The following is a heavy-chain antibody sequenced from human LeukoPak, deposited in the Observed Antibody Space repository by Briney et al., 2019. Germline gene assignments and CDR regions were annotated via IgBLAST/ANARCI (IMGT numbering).Heavy chain of an antibody. V-gene: IGHV1-2*02. D-gene: IGHD3-10*01. CDR2: INPNSGGT. J-gene: IGHJ5*02. CDR3: ARDKNVGTMVRGVNWGAFDP. Sequence: ASVKVSCEASGYTFTGYYMHWVRQAPGQGLEWMGWINPNSGGTNYAQKLQGRVTMTTDTSTSTAYMELRSLRSDDTAVYYCARDKNVGTMVRGVNWGAFDPWGQGTLVTVSS. CDR1: GYTFTGYY.